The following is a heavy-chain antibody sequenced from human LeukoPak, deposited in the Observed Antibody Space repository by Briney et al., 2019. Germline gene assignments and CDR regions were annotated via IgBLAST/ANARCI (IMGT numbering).Heavy chain of an antibody. J-gene: IGHJ4*02. Sequence: SETLSLTCTVSGGSISSYYWSWIRQPPAQGLGWIGHNFSGSPKYNPSLESRVTISVDTFKDPFSLKPGSVTAADPAVYFCARHRGSSGWYYFDYWGQGTLVTVSS. D-gene: IGHD6-19*01. CDR2: NFSGSP. CDR3: ARHRGSSGWYYFDY. CDR1: GGSISSYY. V-gene: IGHV4-59*08.